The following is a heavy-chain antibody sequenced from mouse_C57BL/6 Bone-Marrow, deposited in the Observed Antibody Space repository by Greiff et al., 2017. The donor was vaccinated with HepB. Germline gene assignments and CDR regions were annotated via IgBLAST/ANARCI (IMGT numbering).Heavy chain of an antibody. J-gene: IGHJ2*01. D-gene: IGHD1-1*01. CDR1: GYTFTSYG. V-gene: IGHV1-81*01. Sequence: VQLQESGAELARPGASVKLSCKASGYTFTSYGISWVKQRTGQGLEWIGEIYPRSGNTYYNEKFKGKATLTADKSSSTAYMELRSLTSEDSTVYFYASGGVTTVHFDYWGQGTTLTVSS. CDR2: IYPRSGNT. CDR3: ASGGVTTVHFDY.